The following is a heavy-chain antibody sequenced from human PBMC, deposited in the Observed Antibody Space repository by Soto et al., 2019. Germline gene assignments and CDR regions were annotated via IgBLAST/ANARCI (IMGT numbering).Heavy chain of an antibody. D-gene: IGHD3-10*01. CDR3: ARLRSMVRGVIITNYGMDV. J-gene: IGHJ6*02. V-gene: IGHV4-61*01. CDR2: IYYSGST. CDR1: GGSVSSGSYY. Sequence: SETLSLTCTVSGGSVSSGSYYWSWIRQPPGKGLEWIGYIYYSGSTNYNPSLKSRVTISVDTSKNQFSLKLSSVTAADTAVYYCARLRSMVRGVIITNYGMDVWGQGTTVTVSS.